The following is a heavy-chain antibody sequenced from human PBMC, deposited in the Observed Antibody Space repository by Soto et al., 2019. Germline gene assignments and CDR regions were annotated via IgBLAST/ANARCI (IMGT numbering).Heavy chain of an antibody. CDR1: GASISRFY. J-gene: IGHJ5*02. CDR2: IXXTXTX. D-gene: IGHD1-1*01. Sequence: SETLSLTCTVSGASISRFYWSWIRKSAGKGLEXLGRIXXTXTXXXNXXXXSRVMMSVDTSKKQFSLKLRSVTAADTTVYYCVRDGTKTLRDWFDPWGQGISVTVS. V-gene: IGHV4-4*07. CDR3: VRDGTKTLRDWFDP.